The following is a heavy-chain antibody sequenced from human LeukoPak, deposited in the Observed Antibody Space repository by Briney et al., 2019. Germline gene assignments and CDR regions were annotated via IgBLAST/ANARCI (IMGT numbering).Heavy chain of an antibody. Sequence: PGRSLRLSCAASGFTFSSYAMHWVRQAPGKGLEWVANIKQDGSEKYYMDSVKGRLTVSRDNAKNSVYLQMNSLRAEDTAVYYCATSRSFDYWGQGTLVTVSS. CDR2: IKQDGSEK. J-gene: IGHJ4*02. CDR3: ATSRSFDY. CDR1: GFTFSSYA. V-gene: IGHV3-7*03.